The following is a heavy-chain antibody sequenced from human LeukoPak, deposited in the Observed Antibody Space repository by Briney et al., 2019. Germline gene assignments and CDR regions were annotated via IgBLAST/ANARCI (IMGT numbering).Heavy chain of an antibody. CDR1: GFTFDDYG. CDR2: TNWNGGST. D-gene: IGHD3-10*01. J-gene: IGHJ4*02. CDR3: ARRRVTVVRGVDITSYYFDY. Sequence: GGSLRLSCAAPGFTFDDYGMSWVRQAPGKGLEWVSGTNWNGGSTGYADSVKGRFTISRDNARNSLYLQMNSLGAEDTALYFCARRRVTVVRGVDITSYYFDYWGQGTLVTVSS. V-gene: IGHV3-20*04.